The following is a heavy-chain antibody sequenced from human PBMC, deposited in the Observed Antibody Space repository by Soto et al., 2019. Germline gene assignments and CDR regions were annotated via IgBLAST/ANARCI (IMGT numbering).Heavy chain of an antibody. CDR2: TRNKANSYTT. CDR3: ATSGSLVRAEKNAFDI. D-gene: IGHD1-26*01. J-gene: IGHJ3*02. CDR1: GFTFSDHY. Sequence: GGSLRLSCAASGFTFSDHYMDWVRQAPGKGLEWVGRTRNKANSYTTEYAASVKGRFTISRDDSKNSLYLQMNSLKTEATAVYACATSGSLVRAEKNAFDIWGQGTMVTVSS. V-gene: IGHV3-72*01.